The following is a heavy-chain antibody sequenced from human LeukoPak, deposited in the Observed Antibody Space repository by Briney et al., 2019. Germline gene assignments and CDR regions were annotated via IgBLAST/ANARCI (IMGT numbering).Heavy chain of an antibody. D-gene: IGHD4-17*01. CDR2: ISYDGSNK. J-gene: IGHJ4*02. CDR1: GFTFSSYG. V-gene: IGHV3-30*03. Sequence: PGGSLRLSCAASGFTFSSYGMHWVRQAPGKGLEWVAVISYDGSNKYYADSVKGRFTTSRDNSKNTLYLQMNSLRAEDTAVYYCALLTTTITLTHYWGQGTLVTVSS. CDR3: ALLTTTITLTHY.